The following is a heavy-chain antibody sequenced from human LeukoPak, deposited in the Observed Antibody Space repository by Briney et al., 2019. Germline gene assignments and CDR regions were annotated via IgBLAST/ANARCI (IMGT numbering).Heavy chain of an antibody. J-gene: IGHJ4*02. CDR1: GGSIGSRSYY. CDR3: ARQRWLQLAPYDY. CDR2: INHSGST. V-gene: IGHV4-39*07. Sequence: PSETLSLTCTVSGGSIGSRSYYWSWIRQPPGKGLEWIGEINHSGSTNYNPSLKSRVTISVDTSKNQFSLKLSSVTAADTAVYYCARQRWLQLAPYDYWGQGTLVTVSS. D-gene: IGHD5-24*01.